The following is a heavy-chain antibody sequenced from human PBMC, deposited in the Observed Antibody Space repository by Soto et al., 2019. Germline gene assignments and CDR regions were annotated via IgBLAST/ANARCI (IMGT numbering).Heavy chain of an antibody. D-gene: IGHD1-1*01. CDR2: IYWDDDK. V-gene: IGHV2-5*02. CDR3: AHSPRGPSNWNDAQYYFDY. J-gene: IGHJ4*02. Sequence: QITWKESGPTLVNPTQPLTLTCTFSGFSLSTSVVGVGWIRQPPGKALEWLALIYWDDDKHYSPSLKSRLTNTKAPSKNNAVLTRTNTYTVDTATYYGAHSPRGPSNWNDAQYYFDYWGQGTLVTASS. CDR1: GFSLSTSVVG.